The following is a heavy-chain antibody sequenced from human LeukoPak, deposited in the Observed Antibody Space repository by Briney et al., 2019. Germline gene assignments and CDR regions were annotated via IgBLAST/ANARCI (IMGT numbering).Heavy chain of an antibody. D-gene: IGHD5-12*01. CDR3: ARDHGGDSGYDFAY. Sequence: ASVKVSCKASGYTFTTYDITWVRQATGQGLEWMGWMNPNSGNTAYAQKFQGRVTITRNTSISTAYMELSSLRSEDTAVYYCARDHGGDSGYDFAYWGQGTLVTVSS. CDR1: GYTFTTYD. CDR2: MNPNSGNT. V-gene: IGHV1-8*03. J-gene: IGHJ4*02.